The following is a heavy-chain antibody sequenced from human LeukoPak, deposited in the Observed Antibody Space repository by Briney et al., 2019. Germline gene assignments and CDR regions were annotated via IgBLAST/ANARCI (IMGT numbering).Heavy chain of an antibody. V-gene: IGHV4-59*08. D-gene: IGHD3-3*01. Sequence: PSETLSLTCTVSGGSISSYYWSWIRQPPGKGLEWIGYIYYSGSTNYNPSLKSRVTISVDTSKNQFSLKLSSVTAADTAVYYCARHFPYDFWSGYNPTAEYGMDVWGQGTTVTVSS. CDR1: GGSISSYY. CDR3: ARHFPYDFWSGYNPTAEYGMDV. J-gene: IGHJ6*02. CDR2: IYYSGST.